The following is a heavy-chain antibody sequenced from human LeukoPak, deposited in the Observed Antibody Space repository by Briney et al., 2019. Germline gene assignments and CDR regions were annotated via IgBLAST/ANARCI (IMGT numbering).Heavy chain of an antibody. D-gene: IGHD6-19*01. CDR1: GFTFSSYA. J-gene: IGHJ4*02. CDR3: TRDRYEQWLAPTPHY. V-gene: IGHV3-30-3*01. CDR2: ISYDGSNK. Sequence: GGSLRLSCSASGFTFSSYAMHWVRQAPGKGLEWVAVISYDGSNKYYADSVKGRFTISRDNSKNTLYLQMNSLKTEDTAVYYCTRDRYEQWLAPTPHYWGQGTLVTVSS.